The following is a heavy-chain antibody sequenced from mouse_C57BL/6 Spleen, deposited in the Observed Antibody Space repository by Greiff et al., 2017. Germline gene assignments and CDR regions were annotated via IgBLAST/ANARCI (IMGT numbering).Heavy chain of an antibody. J-gene: IGHJ3*01. CDR1: GYTFTDYN. D-gene: IGHD3-2*02. Sequence: VQLQQSGPELVKPGASVKIPCKASGYTFTDYNMDWVKQSHGKSLEWIGDINPNNGGTIYNQKFKGKATLTVDKSSSTAYMELRSLTSEDTAVYYCARWAQATFAYWGQGTLVTVSA. CDR2: INPNNGGT. V-gene: IGHV1-18*01. CDR3: ARWAQATFAY.